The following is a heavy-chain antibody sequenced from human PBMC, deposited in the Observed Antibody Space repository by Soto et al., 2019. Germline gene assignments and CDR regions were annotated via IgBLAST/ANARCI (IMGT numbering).Heavy chain of an antibody. CDR1: GYTFTDYA. Sequence: QVQLVQSGAEVKKPGASVKVSCKASGYTFTDYAITWVRQAPGQGLEWMGWISAYNGDTDYAQKFQGRVTMTTDTSTSTAYMELRSLSSDDTAVYYCAREAGSGSYCPEDFWGQGTLVTVSS. D-gene: IGHD1-26*01. CDR2: ISAYNGDT. J-gene: IGHJ4*02. V-gene: IGHV1-18*04. CDR3: AREAGSGSYCPEDF.